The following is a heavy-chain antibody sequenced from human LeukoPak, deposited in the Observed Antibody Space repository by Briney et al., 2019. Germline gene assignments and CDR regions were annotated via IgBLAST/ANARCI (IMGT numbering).Heavy chain of an antibody. CDR1: GGSISSYY. V-gene: IGHV4-4*07. Sequence: SETLSLTWTVSGGSISSYYWSWIRQPAGKGLEWIGRIYTSGSTNYNPSLKSRVTMSVDTSKNQFSLKLSSVTAADTAVYYCARDTDPTDYDPRMDVWGQGTTVTVSS. CDR3: ARDTDPTDYDPRMDV. J-gene: IGHJ6*02. CDR2: IYTSGST. D-gene: IGHD3-3*01.